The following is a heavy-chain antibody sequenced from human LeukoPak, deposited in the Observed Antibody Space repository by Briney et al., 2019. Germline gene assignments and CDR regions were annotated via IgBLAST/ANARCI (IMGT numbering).Heavy chain of an antibody. CDR2: ISGSGAVI. CDR1: GFTFNSYE. D-gene: IGHD5-18*01. J-gene: IGHJ4*02. V-gene: IGHV3-48*03. Sequence: GGSLRLSCAASGFTFNSYEMNWVRQAPGKGLEWVSYISGSGAVIHYGDSVKGRFTISRDNAKNSLYLQMNSLRVEDTAVYYCASLRGYNFGPFDYWGQGTLVTVSS. CDR3: ASLRGYNFGPFDY.